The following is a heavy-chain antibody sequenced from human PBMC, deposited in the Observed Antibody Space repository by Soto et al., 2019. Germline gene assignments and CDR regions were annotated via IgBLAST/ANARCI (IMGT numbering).Heavy chain of an antibody. CDR1: GYTFTSYA. Sequence: GASVKVSCKASGYTFTSYAMHWVRQAPGQRLEWMGWINAGNGNTKYSQKFEGRVTITRDTSASTAYMELSSLRSEDTAVYYCARDVDLHWFDPSGQGTLVTVSS. D-gene: IGHD2-21*01. CDR3: ARDVDLHWFDP. V-gene: IGHV1-3*01. CDR2: INAGNGNT. J-gene: IGHJ5*02.